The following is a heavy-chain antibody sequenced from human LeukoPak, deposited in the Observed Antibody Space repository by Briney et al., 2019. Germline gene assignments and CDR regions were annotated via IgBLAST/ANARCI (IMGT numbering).Heavy chain of an antibody. CDR3: ARGSDSYGYWNYFDY. CDR2: IIPIFGTA. V-gene: IGHV1-69*06. J-gene: IGHJ4*02. Sequence: ASVKVSCKASGGTFSSYAISWVRQAPGQGLEWMGGIIPIFGTANYAQKFQGRVTITADKSTSTAYMELSSLRSEGTAVYYCARGSDSYGYWNYFDYWGQGTLVTVSS. CDR1: GGTFSSYA. D-gene: IGHD5-18*01.